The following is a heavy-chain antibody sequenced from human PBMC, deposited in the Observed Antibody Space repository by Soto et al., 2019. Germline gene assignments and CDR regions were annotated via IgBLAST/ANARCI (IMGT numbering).Heavy chain of an antibody. CDR1: GGSTSSDNY. D-gene: IGHD3-16*01. J-gene: IGHJ4*02. Sequence: SETLSLTCTVSGGSTSSDNYWSWIRQPPGKGLEWVGHIYYSGNTDYNPSLKSRLAISIDTSKNQFSLKLSSVTAADTAVYFCAREGGESSDGLYYFDSWGQGSLVTSPQ. V-gene: IGHV4-30-4*01. CDR3: AREGGESSDGLYYFDS. CDR2: IYYSGNT.